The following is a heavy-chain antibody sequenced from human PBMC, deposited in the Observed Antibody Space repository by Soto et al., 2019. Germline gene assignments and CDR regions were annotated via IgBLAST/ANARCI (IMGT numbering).Heavy chain of an antibody. CDR2: IKQDGSEK. Sequence: GGSLRLSCAASGFTFSSYWMSWVRQAPGKGLEWVANIKQDGSEKYYVDSVKGRFTISRDNAKNSLYLQMNSLRAEDTAVYYFARDRTEGIAAAGLDYWGQGTLVTVSS. J-gene: IGHJ4*02. V-gene: IGHV3-7*01. CDR3: ARDRTEGIAAAGLDY. D-gene: IGHD6-13*01. CDR1: GFTFSSYW.